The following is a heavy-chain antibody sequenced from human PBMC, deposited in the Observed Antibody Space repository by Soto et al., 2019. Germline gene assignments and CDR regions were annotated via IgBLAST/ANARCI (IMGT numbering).Heavy chain of an antibody. J-gene: IGHJ4*02. D-gene: IGHD3-10*01. Sequence: PGGSLRLSGAASGFTFSSYGMHWVRQAPGKGLEWVAVIWYDGSNKYYADSVKGRFTISRDNSKNTLYLQMNSLRAEDTAVYYCARDDLTMVRGVPPSNFDYWGQGTLVTVSS. V-gene: IGHV3-33*01. CDR1: GFTFSSYG. CDR3: ARDDLTMVRGVPPSNFDY. CDR2: IWYDGSNK.